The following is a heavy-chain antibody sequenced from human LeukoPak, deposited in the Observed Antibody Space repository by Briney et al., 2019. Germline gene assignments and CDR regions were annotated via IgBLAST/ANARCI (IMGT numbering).Heavy chain of an antibody. J-gene: IGHJ6*02. CDR1: GYTFTGYY. CDR3: ARTSVEVGQNYYGMDA. D-gene: IGHD3-22*01. CDR2: INPNSGGT. Sequence: ASVKVSCKASGYTFTGYYMHWVRQAPGQGLEWMGWINPNSGGTKSAQKFQGRVTMTRDTSISTGYMELSGLASDDAAVYYCARTSVEVGQNYYGMDAWGQGTTVTVSS. V-gene: IGHV1-2*02.